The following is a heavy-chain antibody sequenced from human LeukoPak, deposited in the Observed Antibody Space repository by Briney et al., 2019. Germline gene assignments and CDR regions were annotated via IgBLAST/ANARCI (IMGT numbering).Heavy chain of an antibody. Sequence: PGGSLRLSCAASGFTFSDYYMSWIRQASGKGLEWVSYISSSGSTIYYADSVKGRFTISRDNAKNSLYLQMNSLRAEDTAVYYCARDQYDYVWGSYRSPPDYWGQGTLVTVSS. V-gene: IGHV3-11*01. CDR2: ISSSGSTI. CDR3: ARDQYDYVWGSYRSPPDY. J-gene: IGHJ4*02. D-gene: IGHD3-16*02. CDR1: GFTFSDYY.